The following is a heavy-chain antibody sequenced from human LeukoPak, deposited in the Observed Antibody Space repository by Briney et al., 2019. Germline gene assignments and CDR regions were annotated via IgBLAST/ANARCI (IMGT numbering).Heavy chain of an antibody. Sequence: SQTLSLTCVISGYSVSSNNAAWNWIRQSPSRGLEWLGRTYYRSKWYKDYAVSVKSRITINPDTSKNQFSLQPNSVTPEDTAVYYCARALGVIFDYWGQGTLVTVSS. D-gene: IGHD2-8*01. V-gene: IGHV6-1*01. CDR2: TYYRSKWYK. CDR1: GYSVSSNNAA. CDR3: ARALGVIFDY. J-gene: IGHJ4*02.